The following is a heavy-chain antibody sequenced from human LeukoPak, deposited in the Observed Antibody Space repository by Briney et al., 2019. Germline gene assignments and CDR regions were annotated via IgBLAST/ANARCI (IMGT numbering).Heavy chain of an antibody. CDR1: GFTFDDYG. CDR3: ARIAGPGATQYMDV. Sequence: GGSLRLSCAASGFTFDDYGMSWVRQAPGKGLEWVSGINWNGGSTGYADSVKGRFTISRDNAKNSLYLQMNSLRAEDTALYHCARIAGPGATQYMDVWGKGTTVTVSS. CDR2: INWNGGST. J-gene: IGHJ6*03. D-gene: IGHD1-26*01. V-gene: IGHV3-20*01.